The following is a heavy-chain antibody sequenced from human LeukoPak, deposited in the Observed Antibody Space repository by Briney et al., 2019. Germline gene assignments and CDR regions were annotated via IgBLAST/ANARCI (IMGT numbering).Heavy chain of an antibody. CDR3: ARLPYYDFWSGYYTFFDY. V-gene: IGHV4-59*08. CDR1: GGPIGTYY. CDR2: IYYSGST. Sequence: PSETLSLTCTVSGGPIGTYYWSWIRQPPGKGLEWIGYIYYSGSTYYNPSLKSRVTISVDTSKNQFSLKLSSVTAADTAVYYCARLPYYDFWSGYYTFFDYWGQGTLVTVSS. J-gene: IGHJ4*02. D-gene: IGHD3-3*01.